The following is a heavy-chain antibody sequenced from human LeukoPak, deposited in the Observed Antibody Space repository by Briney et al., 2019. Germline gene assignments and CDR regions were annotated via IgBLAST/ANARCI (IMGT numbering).Heavy chain of an antibody. V-gene: IGHV4-4*08. CDR1: GGSLSNYY. CDR2: IYSSGST. CDR3: ARHLHHDSKNFYFDS. J-gene: IGHJ4*02. Sequence: PSETLSLTCTVSGGSLSNYYWSWIRQPPGKGLEYIGYIYSSGSTNYNPSLKSRVTISVDTSKNQFSLKLTSVTAADTAVYSCARHLHHDSKNFYFDSWGRGTLVTVSS. D-gene: IGHD3-3*01.